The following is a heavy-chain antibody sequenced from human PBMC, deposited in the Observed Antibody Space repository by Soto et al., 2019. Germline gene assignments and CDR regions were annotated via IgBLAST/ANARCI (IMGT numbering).Heavy chain of an antibody. J-gene: IGHJ6*02. V-gene: IGHV5-51*01. CDR1: GYSFTSYW. CDR3: ARVLVDTAMNSYYYYGMDV. D-gene: IGHD5-18*01. CDR2: IYPGDSDT. Sequence: GESLKISCKGSGYSFTSYWIGWVRQMPGKGLEWMGIIYPGDSDTRYSPSFQGQVTISADKSISTAYLQWSSLKASDTAMYYCARVLVDTAMNSYYYYGMDVWGQGTTVTVSS.